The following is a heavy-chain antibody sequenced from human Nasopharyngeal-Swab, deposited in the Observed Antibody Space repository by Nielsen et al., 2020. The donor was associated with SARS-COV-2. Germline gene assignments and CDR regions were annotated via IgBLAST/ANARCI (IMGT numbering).Heavy chain of an antibody. J-gene: IGHJ6*03. V-gene: IGHV1-3*01. CDR3: ARSYGYYYYYYMDV. D-gene: IGHD5-18*01. CDR2: INAGNGNT. Sequence: ASVKVSCKASGYTFTSYAMHWVRQAPGQRLEWMGWINAGNGNTKYSQKFQGRVTITRDTSASTAYMELSNLRSEDTAVYYCARSYGYYYYYYMDVWGKGTTVTVSS. CDR1: GYTFTSYA.